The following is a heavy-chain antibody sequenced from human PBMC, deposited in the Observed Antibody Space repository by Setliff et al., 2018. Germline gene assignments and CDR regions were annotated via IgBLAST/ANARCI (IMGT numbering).Heavy chain of an antibody. CDR2: INPNSGDT. Sequence: ASVKVSCKASGDTFSDYYMHWVRQAPGQGLEWMGRINPNSGDTNYAQNFQGRVTMTRDTSISTVYMELTRLRSDDTAVYYCARERCFDNWGQGTLVTVSS. J-gene: IGHJ4*02. CDR1: GDTFSDYY. V-gene: IGHV1-2*06. CDR3: ARERCFDN.